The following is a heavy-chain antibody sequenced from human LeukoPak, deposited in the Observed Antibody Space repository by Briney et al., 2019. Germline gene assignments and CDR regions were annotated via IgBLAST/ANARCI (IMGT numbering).Heavy chain of an antibody. CDR2: IYYSGST. CDR3: ARDDFWSGMDV. V-gene: IGHV4-59*01. J-gene: IGHJ6*04. CDR1: GGSISSYY. Sequence: SETLSLTCTVSGGSISSYYWSWIRQPPGKGLEWIGYIYYSGSTNYNPSLKSRVTTSVDTSKNQFSLKLSSVTAADTAVYYCARDDFWSGMDVWGKGTTVTVSS. D-gene: IGHD3-3*01.